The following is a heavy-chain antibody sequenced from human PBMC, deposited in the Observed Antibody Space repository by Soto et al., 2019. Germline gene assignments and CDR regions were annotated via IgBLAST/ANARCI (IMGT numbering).Heavy chain of an antibody. Sequence: QLQLQESGPGLVKPAETLSLTCSVSGGSIITVSYYWAWIRQAPGKGLEWIGSVDSSGESQYNPSLKSRVTLSVETSKNKFSLNLRSVTATDTAVYFCARLRGAGYSSGWFSPWGQGTLVTVPS. CDR1: GGSIITVSYY. CDR3: ARLRGAGYSSGWFSP. V-gene: IGHV4-39*01. D-gene: IGHD6-19*01. J-gene: IGHJ5*02. CDR2: VDSSGES.